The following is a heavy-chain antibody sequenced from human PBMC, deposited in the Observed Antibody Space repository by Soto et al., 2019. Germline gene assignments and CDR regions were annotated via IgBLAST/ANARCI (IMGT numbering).Heavy chain of an antibody. J-gene: IGHJ4*02. CDR2: ISAYNGNT. Sequence: ASVKVSCKASGYTFTSYGISWVRQAPGQGLEWMGWISAYNGNTNYADSVKGRFTNSRDNSQNTLYLQMNSLRAEDTAVYYCAKDLGDFWSGSLQTHFDHWGQGTLVTAPQ. CDR3: AKDLGDFWSGSLQTHFDH. V-gene: IGHV1-18*01. D-gene: IGHD3-3*01. CDR1: GYTFTSYG.